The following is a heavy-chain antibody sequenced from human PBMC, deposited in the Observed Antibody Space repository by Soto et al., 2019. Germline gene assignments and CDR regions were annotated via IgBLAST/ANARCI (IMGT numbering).Heavy chain of an antibody. Sequence: GASVKVSCKASGYTFTSYGISWVRQAPGQGLEWMGWISAYNGNTNYAQKLQGRVTMTTDTSTSTAYMELRSLRSDDTAVYYCARGNYCSGGSCSQYYYYYYGMDVWGQGTTVTVSS. J-gene: IGHJ6*02. CDR2: ISAYNGNT. V-gene: IGHV1-18*01. CDR1: GYTFTSYG. CDR3: ARGNYCSGGSCSQYYYYYYGMDV. D-gene: IGHD2-15*01.